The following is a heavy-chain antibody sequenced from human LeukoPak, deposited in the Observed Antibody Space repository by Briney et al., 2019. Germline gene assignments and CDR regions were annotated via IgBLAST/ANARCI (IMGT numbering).Heavy chain of an antibody. CDR3: ARGGCSSTSCNPGEDYYYYYMDV. Sequence: HWASVKVSCKASGYTFTSYDINWVRQATGQGLEWMGWMNPNSGNTGYAQKFQGRVTMTRNTSISTAYMELSSLRSEDTAVYYCARGGCSSTSCNPGEDYYYYYMDVWGKGTTVTVSS. D-gene: IGHD2-2*01. J-gene: IGHJ6*03. CDR1: GYTFTSYD. CDR2: MNPNSGNT. V-gene: IGHV1-8*01.